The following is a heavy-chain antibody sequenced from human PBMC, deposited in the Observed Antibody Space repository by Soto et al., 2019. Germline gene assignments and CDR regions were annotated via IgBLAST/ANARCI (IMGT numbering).Heavy chain of an antibody. CDR2: IIAYNGNT. Sequence: ASVKVSCKASGYTFTSYGISWVRQAPGQGLEWMGWIIAYNGNTNYAQKLQGRVTMTTDTSTSTAYMELRSLRSDDTAVYYCARDYIWGSSNAFDIWGQGTMVTVSS. CDR3: ARDYIWGSSNAFDI. D-gene: IGHD3-16*01. J-gene: IGHJ3*02. CDR1: GYTFTSYG. V-gene: IGHV1-18*01.